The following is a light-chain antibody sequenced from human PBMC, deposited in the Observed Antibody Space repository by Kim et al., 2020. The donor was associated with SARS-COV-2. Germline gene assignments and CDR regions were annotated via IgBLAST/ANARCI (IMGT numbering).Light chain of an antibody. Sequence: EIVLTQSPGTLSLSPGERATLSCRASQSVSSSYLAWYQQQPGPAPRLLLDGSSSRAAGSTHRCSGSGAGTAFSLTISRREPEDYAVYYCQQYGSSRTTFGQGTQVDIK. J-gene: IGKJ1*01. CDR2: GSS. CDR1: QSVSSSY. V-gene: IGKV3-20*01. CDR3: QQYGSSRTT.